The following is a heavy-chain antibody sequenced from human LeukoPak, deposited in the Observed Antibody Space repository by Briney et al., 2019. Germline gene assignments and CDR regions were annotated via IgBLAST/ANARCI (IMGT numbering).Heavy chain of an antibody. Sequence: SETLSLTCTVSGGSISSSSYYWGWIRQPPGKGLEWIGSIYYSGSTYYNPSLKSRLTISVDTSKNQFSLKLSSVTAADTAVYYCARDRGRMWELPVAAANYFDYWGQGTLVTVSS. CDR2: IYYSGST. V-gene: IGHV4-39*07. CDR3: ARDRGRMWELPVAAANYFDY. CDR1: GGSISSSSYY. D-gene: IGHD1-26*01. J-gene: IGHJ4*02.